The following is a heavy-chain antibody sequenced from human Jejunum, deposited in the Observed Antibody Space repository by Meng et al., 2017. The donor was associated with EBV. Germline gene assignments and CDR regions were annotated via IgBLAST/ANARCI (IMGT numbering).Heavy chain of an antibody. CDR3: ARSGGRADDTRWFDP. V-gene: IGHV4-39*07. Sequence: LQLQEAGQGLVKLSGTLSLSCSVSGGSIYSSSYFWVWIRQPPGKGLEWIGSVYYSGSSYHNPSLESRVTVSVDTSKNQFSLKLTSVTAADTAVYYCARSGGRADDTRWFDPWGQGTLVTVSS. CDR1: GGSIYSSSYF. D-gene: IGHD2-8*02. J-gene: IGHJ5*02. CDR2: VYYSGSS.